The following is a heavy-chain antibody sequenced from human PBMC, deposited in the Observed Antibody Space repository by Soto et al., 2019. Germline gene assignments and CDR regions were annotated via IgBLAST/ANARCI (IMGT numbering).Heavy chain of an antibody. D-gene: IGHD3-22*01. CDR3: AKSHRDYHYDSSAKRGGFQP. Sequence: GGSLRLSCAASGFTFSSYAMSWVRQAPGKGLEWVSAISGSGGSTYYADSVKGRFTISRDNSKNTLYLQMNSLRAEDTAVYYCAKSHRDYHYDSSAKRGGFQPWGQGTLVPVSS. CDR1: GFTFSSYA. J-gene: IGHJ1*01. V-gene: IGHV3-23*01. CDR2: ISGSGGST.